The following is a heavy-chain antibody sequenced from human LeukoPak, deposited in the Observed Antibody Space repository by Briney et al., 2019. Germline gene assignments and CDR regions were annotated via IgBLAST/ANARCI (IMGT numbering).Heavy chain of an antibody. Sequence: GASVKVSCKASGYTFTSYGISWVRQAPGQGLEWMGWISAYNGNTNYAQKLQGRVTMTTDTSTSTAYMELRSLRSDDTAVYYCARGSNYYYDVTADYPRYWGQGTLVTVSS. D-gene: IGHD3-22*01. CDR1: GYTFTSYG. V-gene: IGHV1-18*01. J-gene: IGHJ4*02. CDR3: ARGSNYYYDVTADYPRY. CDR2: ISAYNGNT.